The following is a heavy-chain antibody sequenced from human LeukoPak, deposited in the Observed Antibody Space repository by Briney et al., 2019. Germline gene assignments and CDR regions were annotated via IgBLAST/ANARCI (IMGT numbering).Heavy chain of an antibody. CDR2: ISSDGSWT. D-gene: IGHD2/OR15-2a*01. CDR1: GNYW. Sequence: GGSLRLSCVASGNYWMHWVRQAPGKGLVWVSHISSDGSWTSYADSVKGRFTISKDNAKNTVYLQMNSLGAEDTAVYYCVSFYETYWGRGTLVTVSS. J-gene: IGHJ4*02. V-gene: IGHV3-74*01. CDR3: VSFYETY.